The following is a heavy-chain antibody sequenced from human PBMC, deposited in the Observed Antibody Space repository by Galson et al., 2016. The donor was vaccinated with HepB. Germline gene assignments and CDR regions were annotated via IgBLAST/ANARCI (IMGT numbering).Heavy chain of an antibody. Sequence: SLRLSCAASGFTFNDYAMSWVRQAPTKGLEWVSAISGSRGGIYYADSVKGRFTISRDNSKNTLFLQMNRLRAEDTALYYCAKGDSSGYFWSYLDSWGQGTLVTVSS. V-gene: IGHV3-23*01. D-gene: IGHD3-22*01. J-gene: IGHJ4*02. CDR2: ISGSRGGI. CDR3: AKGDSSGYFWSYLDS. CDR1: GFTFNDYA.